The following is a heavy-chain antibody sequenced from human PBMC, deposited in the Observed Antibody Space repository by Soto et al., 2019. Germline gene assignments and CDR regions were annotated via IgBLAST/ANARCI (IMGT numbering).Heavy chain of an antibody. J-gene: IGHJ6*02. D-gene: IGHD2-2*02. CDR2: ISGYNGNT. V-gene: IGHV1-18*04. Sequence: QVQLVQSGAEVKKPGASVKVSCKASGYSFTSDGVSWVRQAPGQGLEWMGWISGYNGNTNYAQKFRDRVTMTTDTSTSTAYMELRSLRSDDSAVYYCARDGNCSSTSCYSWDYYYYSGMDVWGQGTTVTVSS. CDR3: ARDGNCSSTSCYSWDYYYYSGMDV. CDR1: GYSFTSDG.